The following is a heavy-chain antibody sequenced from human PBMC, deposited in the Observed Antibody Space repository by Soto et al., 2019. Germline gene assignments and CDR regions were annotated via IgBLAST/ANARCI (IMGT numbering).Heavy chain of an antibody. D-gene: IGHD3-10*01. J-gene: IGHJ6*02. CDR3: ARDDEYSGNGMDV. CDR2: ILNDGSNR. CDR1: EFTFSNYG. V-gene: IGHV3-33*01. Sequence: QVQLVESGGGVVQPGRSLRLSCAASEFTFSNYGMHWVRQAPGKGLEWVAVILNDGSNRYHADSVKDRFTISRDNSKNTLYLQMTSRRAEDTAVYYCARDDEYSGNGMDVWGQGTTVTVS.